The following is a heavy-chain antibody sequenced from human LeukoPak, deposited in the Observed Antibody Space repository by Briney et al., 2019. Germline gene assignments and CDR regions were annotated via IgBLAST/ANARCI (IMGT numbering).Heavy chain of an antibody. J-gene: IGHJ3*02. CDR3: ARASIAVAGTSAFDI. V-gene: IGHV1-8*01. D-gene: IGHD6-19*01. CDR1: GYTFTNYD. CDR2: MNPNSGNT. Sequence: GASVKVSCKASGYTFTNYDINWVRQATGQGLEWMGYMNPNSGNTGYAQRFQGRITMTRSTSISTAYMELSSLRSEDTAVYYCARASIAVAGTSAFDIWGQGTMDTVSS.